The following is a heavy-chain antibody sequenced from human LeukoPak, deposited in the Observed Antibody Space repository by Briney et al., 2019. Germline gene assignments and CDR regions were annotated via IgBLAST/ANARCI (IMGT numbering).Heavy chain of an antibody. J-gene: IGHJ4*02. CDR1: GYSFTSYW. CDR2: IYPGDSDT. Sequence: GESLKISCKGSGYSFTSYWIGWVRQMPGKGLEWMGIIYPGDSDTRYSPSFQGQVTISADKSISTAYLQWSSLKASDTAMYYCARRKVPMYYYDSSGYYYDYRGQGTLVTVSS. D-gene: IGHD3-22*01. V-gene: IGHV5-51*01. CDR3: ARRKVPMYYYDSSGYYYDY.